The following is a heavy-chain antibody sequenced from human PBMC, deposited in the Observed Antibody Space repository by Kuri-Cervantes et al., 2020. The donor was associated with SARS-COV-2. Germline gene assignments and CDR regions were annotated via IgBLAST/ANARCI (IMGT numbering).Heavy chain of an antibody. V-gene: IGHV4-38-2*01. CDR2: IFHTGNT. CDR3: ASQDDTSGFYYAYDY. Sequence: PETLSLTCVVSDYSISSAYYWGWIRQPPGKGLEWIGNIFHTGNTYYNPSLKSRVTISGDTSKNQVSLKLSSVTAADTAVYYCASQDDTSGFYYAYDYWGQGTLVTVSS. D-gene: IGHD3-22*01. J-gene: IGHJ4*02. CDR1: DYSISSAYY.